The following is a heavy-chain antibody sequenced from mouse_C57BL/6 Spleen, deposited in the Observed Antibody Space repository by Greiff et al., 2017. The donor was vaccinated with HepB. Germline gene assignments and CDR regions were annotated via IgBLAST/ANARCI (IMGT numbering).Heavy chain of an antibody. Sequence: QVKLQQPGAELVRPGSSVKLSCKASGYTFTSYWMHWVKQRPIQGLEWIGNIDPSDSETHYNQKFKDKATLTVYKSYSTAYMQLSSLTSEDSAVFYCASYDGYHFAYWGQGTLVTVSA. V-gene: IGHV1-52*01. CDR1: GYTFTSYW. CDR2: IDPSDSET. CDR3: ASYDGYHFAY. J-gene: IGHJ3*01. D-gene: IGHD2-3*01.